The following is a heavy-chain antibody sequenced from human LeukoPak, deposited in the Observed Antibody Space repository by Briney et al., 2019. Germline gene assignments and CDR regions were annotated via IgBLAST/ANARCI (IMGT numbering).Heavy chain of an antibody. CDR3: TRVGTSNYRFFDS. CDR2: IYPSNSDI. CDR1: GYKFNKYW. V-gene: IGHV5-51*01. D-gene: IGHD4-11*01. Sequence: ESLKISCQASGYKFNKYWNALVRPIPGQSPEWMGIIYPSNSDIRYNPSFQGQVTISADKSISTAYLRWSSLQASDTAVYYCTRVGTSNYRFFDSWGQGTLVTVSS. J-gene: IGHJ4*02.